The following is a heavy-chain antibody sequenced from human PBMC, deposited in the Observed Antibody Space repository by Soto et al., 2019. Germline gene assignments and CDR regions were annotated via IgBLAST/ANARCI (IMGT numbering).Heavy chain of an antibody. CDR3: ARVHVMVVAGSTFDY. V-gene: IGHV4-38-2*02. Sequence: SETLSLTCTVSGGSISSGSYWAWIRQPPGKGPEWIASIYHGGTTFYNPSLKSRITISVDTSNNQFSLKLTSVTAADTGVYYCARVHVMVVAGSTFDYWGHGTLVTVSS. J-gene: IGHJ4*01. D-gene: IGHD6-19*01. CDR2: IYHGGTT. CDR1: GGSISSGSY.